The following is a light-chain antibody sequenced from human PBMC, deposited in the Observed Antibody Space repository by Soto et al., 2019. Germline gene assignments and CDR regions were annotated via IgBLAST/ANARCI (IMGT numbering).Light chain of an antibody. CDR2: EVS. Sequence: QSVLTQPPSASGSPGQSVTISCTGTSSDVGGYNYASWYQQHPGKATKLMIYEVSKRPSGVPDRFSGSKSGNTASLTVSGLHAEVEVDYYCSSYAGSNNLVFGGGTKLTVL. CDR1: SSDVGGYNY. CDR3: SSYAGSNNLV. J-gene: IGLJ2*01. V-gene: IGLV2-8*01.